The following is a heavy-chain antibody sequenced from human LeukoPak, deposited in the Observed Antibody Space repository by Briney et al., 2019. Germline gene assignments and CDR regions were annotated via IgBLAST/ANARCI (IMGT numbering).Heavy chain of an antibody. D-gene: IGHD6-19*01. J-gene: IGHJ4*02. CDR2: ISGGCGTT. Sequence: GGSLRLSCAASGLTFRSYAMSWVRQAPGKGLEWISAISGGCGTTYYADSVRGRFTISTDNSKHARYLQMSSLRAEDTAVYECARAKEQWLVPFFDSWREGTVDSVPS. V-gene: IGHV3-23*01. CDR1: GLTFRSYA. CDR3: ARAKEQWLVPFFDS.